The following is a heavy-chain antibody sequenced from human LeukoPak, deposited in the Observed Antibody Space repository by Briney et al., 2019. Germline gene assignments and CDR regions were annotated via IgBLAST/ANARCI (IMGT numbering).Heavy chain of an antibody. D-gene: IGHD4-17*01. Sequence: AGGSLRLSCAASGFTVSSKYMSWVRQAPGKGLEWVSVSYSGGSTYYADSVKGRFTISRDNSKNTLYLQMNSLRAEDTAVYYCASCPEHYGVFRRNYFDYWGQGTLVTVSS. CDR3: ASCPEHYGVFRRNYFDY. CDR2: SYSGGST. V-gene: IGHV3-66*01. CDR1: GFTVSSKY. J-gene: IGHJ4*02.